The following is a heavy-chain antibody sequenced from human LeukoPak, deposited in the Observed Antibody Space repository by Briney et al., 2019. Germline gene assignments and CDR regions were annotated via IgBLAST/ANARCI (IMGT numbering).Heavy chain of an antibody. Sequence: SVKVSCKASGGTFSSYAISWVRQAPGQGLEWMGGIIPIFGTANYAQKFQGRVTITADKSTSTAYTELSSLRSDDTAVYYCATDSGSSPNWFDPWGQGTLVTVSS. CDR3: ATDSGSSPNWFDP. V-gene: IGHV1-69*06. J-gene: IGHJ5*02. CDR1: GGTFSSYA. D-gene: IGHD1-26*01. CDR2: IIPIFGTA.